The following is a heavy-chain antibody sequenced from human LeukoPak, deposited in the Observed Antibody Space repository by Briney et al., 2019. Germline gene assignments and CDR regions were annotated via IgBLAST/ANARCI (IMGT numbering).Heavy chain of an antibody. CDR2: ISAYNGNT. CDR3: ARVYSCYDRGAHFDY. V-gene: IGHV1-18*01. Sequence: GASVKLSCKASGYTFTSYGISWVRQAPGQGLEWMGWISAYNGNTNYAQKLQGRATMTTDTSTSTAYMELRSLRSDDTAVYYCARVYSCYDRGAHFDYWGQGTLVTVPS. J-gene: IGHJ4*02. CDR1: GYTFTSYG. D-gene: IGHD5-12*01.